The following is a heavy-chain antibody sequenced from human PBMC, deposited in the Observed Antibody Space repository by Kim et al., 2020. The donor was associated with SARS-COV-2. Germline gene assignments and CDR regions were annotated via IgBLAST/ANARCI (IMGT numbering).Heavy chain of an antibody. D-gene: IGHD3-22*01. V-gene: IGHV1-8*02. CDR3: ARGKAGKRVVVIMAYYYYGVGV. Sequence: ASVKVSCKASGYTFTSYDINWVRQATGQGLEWMGWMNPNSGNTGYAQKFQGRVTMTRNTSISTAYMELSSLRSEDTAVYYCARGKAGKRVVVIMAYYYYGVGVWGRGTTVTVSS. J-gene: IGHJ6*02. CDR2: MNPNSGNT. CDR1: GYTFTSYD.